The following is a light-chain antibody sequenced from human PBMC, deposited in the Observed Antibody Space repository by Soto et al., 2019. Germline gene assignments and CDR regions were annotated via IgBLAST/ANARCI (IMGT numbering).Light chain of an antibody. CDR1: KRVSSSY. V-gene: IGKV3-20*01. J-gene: IGKJ5*01. CDR2: GAS. CDR3: QQYGSSPRIT. Sequence: EIVLTQSPGTLSLSPGERATLSCRASKRVSSSYLAWYQQKPGQAPRLLIYGASSRATGIPDRFSGSGSGTDFTLTISRLEPEDFAVYYCQQYGSSPRITFGQGTRLEI.